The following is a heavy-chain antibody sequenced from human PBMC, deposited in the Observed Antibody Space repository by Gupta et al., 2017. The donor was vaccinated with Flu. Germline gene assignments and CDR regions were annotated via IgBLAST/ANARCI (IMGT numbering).Heavy chain of an antibody. V-gene: IGHV3-73*01. D-gene: IGHD2-15*01. CDR1: GFTFSDSA. Sequence: EVQLVESGGGLVQPGGSLQLSCAASGFTFSDSAIHWVRQASGKGLEWVGRIRSKANSYATTYAASLKGRFTISRDDSKNTAYLQMNSLETEDTAVYYCTRGYCSGGTCCSGDYWGQGTLVTVSS. CDR3: TRGYCSGGTCCSGDY. CDR2: IRSKANSYAT. J-gene: IGHJ4*02.